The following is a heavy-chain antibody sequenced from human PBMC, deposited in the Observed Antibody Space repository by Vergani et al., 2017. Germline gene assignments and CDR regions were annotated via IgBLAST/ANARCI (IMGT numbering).Heavy chain of an antibody. V-gene: IGHV3-23*01. CDR1: GFTFSRYA. J-gene: IGHJ4*02. D-gene: IGHD6-19*01. Sequence: EVQLLESGGGLVQPGGSLRLSCAASGFTFSRYAMTWVRQAPGKGLEWVSGISGSGGSTYYADSVKGRFTISRDNSKNTVYLQMNSLGAEDTATYYCAKEITVAGTSFYWGQGTLVTVSS. CDR2: ISGSGGST. CDR3: AKEITVAGTSFY.